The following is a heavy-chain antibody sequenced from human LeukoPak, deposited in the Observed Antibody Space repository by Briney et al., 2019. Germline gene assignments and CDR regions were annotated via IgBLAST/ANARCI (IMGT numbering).Heavy chain of an antibody. J-gene: IGHJ5*02. CDR3: ARLWYNWFDP. V-gene: IGHV4-4*09. D-gene: IGHD2-21*01. Sequence: SETLSLTCTVSGGSISSYHWSWIRQPPGMGLEWIGYIYTSGSTNYNPSLKSRVTISVDTSKNQFSLKLSSVTAADTAVYYCARLWYNWFDPWGQGTLVTVSS. CDR2: IYTSGST. CDR1: GGSISSYH.